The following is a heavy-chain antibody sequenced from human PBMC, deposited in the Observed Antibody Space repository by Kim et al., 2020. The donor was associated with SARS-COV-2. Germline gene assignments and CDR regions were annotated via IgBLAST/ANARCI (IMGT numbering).Heavy chain of an antibody. CDR2: VNIDGTIT. V-gene: IGHV3-74*01. D-gene: IGHD3-16*01. CDR1: GFTFSRYW. Sequence: GGSLRLSCAASGFTFSRYWMHWVRQAPGKGLVWVSHVNIDGTITNYADSLKGRLTISRDNAKNTLFLQMNSLRVEDTAMYYCATGGEQGMAYWCQVSLVT. J-gene: IGHJ4*02. CDR3: ATGGEQGMAY.